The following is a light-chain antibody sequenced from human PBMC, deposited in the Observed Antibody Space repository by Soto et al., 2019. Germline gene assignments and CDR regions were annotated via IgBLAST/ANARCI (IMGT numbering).Light chain of an antibody. CDR2: GVS. Sequence: IVLTQSPGTLSLSPGERATLSCRASQTGSNSYLAWYQQKSGQAPRLHIYGVSTRATGIPDRFSGSGSGTEFALTISRLEPEDCAVYICQHYGYPQWTFGPGTKVEIK. CDR1: QTGSNSY. V-gene: IGKV3-20*01. CDR3: QHYGYPQWT. J-gene: IGKJ1*01.